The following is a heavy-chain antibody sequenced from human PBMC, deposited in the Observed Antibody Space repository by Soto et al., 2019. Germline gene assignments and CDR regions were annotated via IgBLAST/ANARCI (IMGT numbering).Heavy chain of an antibody. D-gene: IGHD3-3*02. CDR2: ISYDGSNK. CDR1: GFTFSSYG. CDR3: AKDSISWGYYYDGMDV. V-gene: IGHV3-30*18. Sequence: QVQLVESGGGVVQPGRSLRLSCAASGFTFSSYGMHWVRQAPGKGLEWVAVISYDGSNKYYADSVKGRFTISRDNSKNTLYVQMNSLRAEETAVYYCAKDSISWGYYYDGMDVWGQGTTVTVSS. J-gene: IGHJ6*02.